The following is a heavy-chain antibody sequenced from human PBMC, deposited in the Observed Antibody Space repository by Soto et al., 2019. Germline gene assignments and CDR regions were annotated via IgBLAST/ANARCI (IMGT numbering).Heavy chain of an antibody. V-gene: IGHV1-46*01. CDR2: INPSGGST. CDR1: GYTFTSYY. J-gene: IGHJ4*02. Sequence: ASVKVSCKASGYTFTSYYMHWVRQAPEQGLEWMGIINPSGGSTSYAQKFQGRVTMTRDTSTSTVYMELSSLRSEDTAVYYCARADLGATTPFDHWGQGTLVTVSS. CDR3: ARADLGATTPFDH. D-gene: IGHD1-26*01.